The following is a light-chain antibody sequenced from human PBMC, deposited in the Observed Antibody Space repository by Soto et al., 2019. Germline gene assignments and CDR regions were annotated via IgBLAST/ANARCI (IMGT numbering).Light chain of an antibody. Sequence: EIVLTQSPGTLSLSPGERAPLSCRASQSVSTSYLAWYQQKPGQAPRLLIYGASSRATGIPDRFSGSGSGTDFALTISRLEPEDFAVYYCQQYGRSRWTFGQGTKVDIK. CDR3: QQYGRSRWT. V-gene: IGKV3-20*01. CDR1: QSVSTSY. J-gene: IGKJ1*01. CDR2: GAS.